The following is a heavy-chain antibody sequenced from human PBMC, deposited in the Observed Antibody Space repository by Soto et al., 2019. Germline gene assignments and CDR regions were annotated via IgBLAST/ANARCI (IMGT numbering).Heavy chain of an antibody. CDR2: ISSGGTTT. V-gene: IGHV3-74*01. J-gene: IGHJ4*02. D-gene: IGHD3-22*01. Sequence: EVQLVESEGGLVQPGGSLRLSCAASGFTFGSHWMHWVRQAPGKGLVYVSRISSGGTTTNYAESVKGRFTISRDNARNTLYLQMNSLRVEDTAVYYCARFGTSYDTSGFLYWGQGTPVTVSS. CDR1: GFTFGSHW. CDR3: ARFGTSYDTSGFLY.